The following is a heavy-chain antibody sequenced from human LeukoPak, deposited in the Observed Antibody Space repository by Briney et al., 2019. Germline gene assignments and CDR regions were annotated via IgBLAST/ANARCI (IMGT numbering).Heavy chain of an antibody. Sequence: GGSLRLSCVTSGFFFNSYWMSWVRQAPGKGLEWVANENQDGSEIYYVDSVKGRFIMSRDNTKNSFYLRMSSLRVEDMAVYYCARGRDVDAWGQGTLVTVSS. D-gene: IGHD2-21*01. CDR2: ENQDGSEI. CDR3: ARGRDVDA. CDR1: GFFFNSYW. V-gene: IGHV3-7*03. J-gene: IGHJ4*02.